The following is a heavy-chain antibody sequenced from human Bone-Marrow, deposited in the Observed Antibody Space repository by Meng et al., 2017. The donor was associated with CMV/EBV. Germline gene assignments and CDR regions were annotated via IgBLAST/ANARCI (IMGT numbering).Heavy chain of an antibody. CDR1: GFTFSNYG. CDR2: ISYDGSNK. D-gene: IGHD6-13*01. CDR3: AKDGGLAAAGTAE. Sequence: QVQLVESGGGVVQPGRSLRLSCSASGFTFSNYGMHWVRQAPGKGLEWVAVISYDGSNKYYADSVKGRFTISRDNSKNTLYLQMNSLRAEDTAVYYCAKDGGLAAAGTAEWGQGTLVTVSS. J-gene: IGHJ4*02. V-gene: IGHV3-30*18.